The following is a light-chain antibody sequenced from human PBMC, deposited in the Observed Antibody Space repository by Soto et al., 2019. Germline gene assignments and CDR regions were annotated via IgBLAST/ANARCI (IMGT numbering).Light chain of an antibody. V-gene: IGLV1-40*01. J-gene: IGLJ1*01. Sequence: QSVLTQPPSVSGAPGQRGTISCTGSSSNIGAGYDVHWYQQLPGTAPKLLIYGNSNRPSGIPDRFSGSKSGTSASLAITGLQAEYEADYYCQSYESSLSGPYGFGTGTKLTV. CDR2: GNS. CDR1: SSNIGAGYD. CDR3: QSYESSLSGPYG.